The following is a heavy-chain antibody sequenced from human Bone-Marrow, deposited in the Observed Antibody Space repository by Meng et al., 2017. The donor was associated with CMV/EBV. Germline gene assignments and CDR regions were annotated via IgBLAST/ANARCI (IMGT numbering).Heavy chain of an antibody. J-gene: IGHJ4*02. V-gene: IGHV3-21*01. D-gene: IGHD2-2*01. CDR1: GFTFSSYS. CDR3: ARGAPIVVVPAATPFFFDY. Sequence: GESLKISCAASGFTFSSYSMNWVRQAPGKGLEWVSSISSSSSYIYYADSVKGRFTISRDNAKNSLYLQMNSLRAEDTAVYYCARGAPIVVVPAATPFFFDYWGQGTLVTV. CDR2: ISSSSSYI.